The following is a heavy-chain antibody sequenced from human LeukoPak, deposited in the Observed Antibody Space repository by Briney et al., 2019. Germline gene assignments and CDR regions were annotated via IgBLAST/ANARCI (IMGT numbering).Heavy chain of an antibody. V-gene: IGHV3-48*04. Sequence: GGSLRLSCAASGFTFSSYSMNWVRQAPGKGLEWVSYISSSSSTIYYADSVKGRFTIPRDNAKNSLWLQMDSLRTDDTAVYYCARDRGPYGFFDYWGQGTLVTVSS. D-gene: IGHD4-17*01. CDR1: GFTFSSYS. CDR2: ISSSSSTI. J-gene: IGHJ4*02. CDR3: ARDRGPYGFFDY.